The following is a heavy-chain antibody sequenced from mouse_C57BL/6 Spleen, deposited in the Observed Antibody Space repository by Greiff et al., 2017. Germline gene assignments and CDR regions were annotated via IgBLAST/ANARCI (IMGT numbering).Heavy chain of an antibody. J-gene: IGHJ3*01. CDR2: IDPSDSET. D-gene: IGHD4-1*01. Sequence: QVQLQQPGAELVRPGSSVKLSCKASGYTFTSYWMPWVKQRPIQGLEWIGNIDPSDSETHYNQKFKDKATLTIDKSSSTAYMQLSSLTSEDSAVYYCARKASPGAWFAYWGQGTLVTVSA. V-gene: IGHV1-52*01. CDR1: GYTFTSYW. CDR3: ARKASPGAWFAY.